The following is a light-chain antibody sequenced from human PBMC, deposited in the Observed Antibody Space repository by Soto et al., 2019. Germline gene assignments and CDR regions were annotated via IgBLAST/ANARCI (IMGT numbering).Light chain of an antibody. CDR3: NQRQSWPRT. V-gene: IGKV1-5*03. Sequence: DIQMTQSPSTMSASVGDRATITCRASQSISKWLAWFQQKAGKAPKLLIYEAYKLATGVQSRISGSGSGTDFTLTIRSLEPEDFALYYCNQRQSWPRTFGQGTKVDIK. CDR2: EAY. J-gene: IGKJ1*01. CDR1: QSISKW.